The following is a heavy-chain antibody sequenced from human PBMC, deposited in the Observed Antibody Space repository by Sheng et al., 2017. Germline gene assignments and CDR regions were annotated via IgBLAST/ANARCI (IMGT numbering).Heavy chain of an antibody. J-gene: IGHJ6*03. D-gene: IGHD3-22*01. V-gene: IGHV4-39*07. Sequence: QLQLQESGPGLVKPSETLSLTCTASGGSISSNIHYWGWIRQPPGRGLEWIGTMYYSGSTYYSPSLKSRVAISVDTSKNQFSLKLSSVTAADTAVYYCVRGRGSSGYYYYMDVWGQGDPRSPSP. CDR2: MYYSGST. CDR1: GGSISSNIHY. CDR3: VRGRGSSGYYYYMDV.